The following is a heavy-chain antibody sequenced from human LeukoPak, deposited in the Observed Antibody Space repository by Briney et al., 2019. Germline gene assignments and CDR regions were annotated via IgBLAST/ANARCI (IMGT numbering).Heavy chain of an antibody. CDR3: VSFYETY. CDR1: GFTFSSYA. V-gene: IGHV3-23*01. J-gene: IGHJ4*02. D-gene: IGHD2-2*01. CDR2: IPGSGGAT. Sequence: GGSLRLSCEASGFTFSSYAIRWVRQAPGTGLEWVSSIPGSGGATYYADSVRGRFSISKDNAKNTVYLQMNNLRAEDTAVYYCVSFYETYWGRGTLVTVSS.